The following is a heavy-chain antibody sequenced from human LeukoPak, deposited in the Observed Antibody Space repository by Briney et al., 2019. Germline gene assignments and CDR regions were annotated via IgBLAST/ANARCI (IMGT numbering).Heavy chain of an antibody. J-gene: IGHJ4*02. Sequence: TSVKVSCKASGFTFTNSVMHWVRQARGQRLEWIGWIVVGSANTNYAQKFQERVTITRDMSTSTAYIELSSLRSEDTAVYYCAADLQAAGDLDYWGQGTLVTVSS. CDR3: AADLQAAGDLDY. V-gene: IGHV1-58*02. CDR1: GFTFTNSV. D-gene: IGHD6-13*01. CDR2: IVVGSANT.